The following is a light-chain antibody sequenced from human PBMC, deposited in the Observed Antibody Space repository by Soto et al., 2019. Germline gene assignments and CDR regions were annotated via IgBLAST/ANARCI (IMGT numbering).Light chain of an antibody. Sequence: EIVLTQSPATLSLSPGERATLSCRASQSVSSYLAWYQQKPGQAPRLLIYDASNRATGIPARFSGSGSGTDFIITIISREPADFSVYYCQQHINWPPLTFGGGTKVEIK. CDR1: QSVSSY. CDR3: QQHINWPPLT. V-gene: IGKV3-11*01. J-gene: IGKJ4*01. CDR2: DAS.